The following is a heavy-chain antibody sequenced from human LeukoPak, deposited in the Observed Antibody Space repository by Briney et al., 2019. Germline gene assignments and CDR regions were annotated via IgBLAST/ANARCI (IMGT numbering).Heavy chain of an antibody. D-gene: IGHD6-13*01. V-gene: IGHV3-48*01. Sequence: GGSLRLSCAASGVTFSSYSMNWVRQAPGKGLQWVSYISNSSSTIYYAYSVKGRFTISRDTAKNSLYLQMNSLRVEDTAVYFCAREMTGYSSSAIDYWGQGTLVTVSS. CDR1: GVTFSSYS. CDR2: ISNSSSTI. CDR3: AREMTGYSSSAIDY. J-gene: IGHJ4*02.